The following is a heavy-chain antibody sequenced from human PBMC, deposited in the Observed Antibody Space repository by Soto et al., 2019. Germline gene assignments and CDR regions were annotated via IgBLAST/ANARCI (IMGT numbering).Heavy chain of an antibody. CDR3: AADRASYSVAFEI. CDR2: IVVGSGNT. J-gene: IGHJ3*02. CDR1: GFTFTSSA. D-gene: IGHD1-26*01. Sequence: SVQVSCKASGFTFTSSAVQWVRQARGQRLEWIGWIVVGSGNTNYAQKFQERVTITRDMSTSTAYMELSSLRSEDTAVYYCAADRASYSVAFEIWGQGTMVTVSS. V-gene: IGHV1-58*01.